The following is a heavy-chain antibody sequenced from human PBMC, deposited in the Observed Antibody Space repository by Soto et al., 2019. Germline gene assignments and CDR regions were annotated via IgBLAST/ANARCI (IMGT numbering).Heavy chain of an antibody. V-gene: IGHV1-69*13. CDR2: IIPIFGTA. J-gene: IGHJ4*02. CDR3: ARFYASGSYPYDY. D-gene: IGHD3-10*01. Sequence: VASVKVSCKASGGTFSSYAISWVRQAPGQGLEWMGGIIPIFGTANYAQKFQGRVTITADESTSTAYMELSSLRSEDTAVYYCARFYASGSYPYDYWGQGTLVTVSS. CDR1: GGTFSSYA.